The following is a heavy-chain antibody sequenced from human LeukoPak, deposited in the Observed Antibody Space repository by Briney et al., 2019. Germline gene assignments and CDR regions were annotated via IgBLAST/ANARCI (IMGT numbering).Heavy chain of an antibody. CDR3: AGGNSGSYFQPAGSIDY. J-gene: IGHJ4*02. CDR2: IYPGDSDT. D-gene: IGHD1-26*01. V-gene: IGHV5-51*01. Sequence: GESLKISCKGSGYTFNTYWIGWVRQMPGKGLEWMGIIYPGDSDTRYSPSFQGQVTISADKSISTAYLQWSSLKASDTAMYYCAGGNSGSYFQPAGSIDYWGQGTLVTVSS. CDR1: GYTFNTYW.